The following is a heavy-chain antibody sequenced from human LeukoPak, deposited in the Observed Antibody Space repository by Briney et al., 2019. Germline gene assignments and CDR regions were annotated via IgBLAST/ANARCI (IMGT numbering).Heavy chain of an antibody. CDR1: GFTFSSYS. CDR3: ARERARREYYFDY. J-gene: IGHJ4*02. CDR2: ISSSSSTI. V-gene: IGHV3-48*01. Sequence: QSGGSLRLSCAASGFTFSSYSMNWVRQAPGKGLEWVSYISSSSSTIYYADSVKGRFTISRDNAKNSLYLQMNSLRADDTAVYYCARERARREYYFDYWGQGTLVTVSS.